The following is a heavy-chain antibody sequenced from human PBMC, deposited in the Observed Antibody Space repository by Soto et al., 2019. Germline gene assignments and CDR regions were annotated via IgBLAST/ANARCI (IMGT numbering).Heavy chain of an antibody. D-gene: IGHD3-10*01. CDR3: ARGSTIVRGAPSWFDP. V-gene: IGHV1-69*02. CDR1: GGTISRYT. Sequence: QVQLVQSGAEVKKPGSSVKVSCKASGGTISRYTISWVRQAPGQGLEWMGRIIPIAAIANYTQKFQGRVTITVDKSSTTAYMELSSLRSDDTTVYYCARGSTIVRGAPSWFDPWGQGTLVTVSS. J-gene: IGHJ5*02. CDR2: IIPIAAIA.